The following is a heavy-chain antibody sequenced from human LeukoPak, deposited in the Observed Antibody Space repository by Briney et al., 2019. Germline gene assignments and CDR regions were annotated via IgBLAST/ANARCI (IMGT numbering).Heavy chain of an antibody. CDR1: GGSSSSGGYY. CDR2: IYYSGST. V-gene: IGHV4-31*03. D-gene: IGHD6-13*01. J-gene: IGHJ1*01. Sequence: PSETLSLTCTVSGGSSSSGGYYWSWIRQHPGKGLEWVGYIYYSGSTYYNPSLKSRVTISVDTSKNQFSLKLSSVTAADTAVYYCAISQDSSSWYNFQHWGQGTLVTVSS. CDR3: AISQDSSSWYNFQH.